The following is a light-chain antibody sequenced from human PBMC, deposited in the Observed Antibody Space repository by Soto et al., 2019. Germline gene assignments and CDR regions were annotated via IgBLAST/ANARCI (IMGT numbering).Light chain of an antibody. CDR1: QSVGSNY. Sequence: EIVLTQSPDTLSLSPGERASLSCRASQSVGSNYLAWYQQKPGQAPRLLMYDASGRASGIPDRFSGSGSGTDFTLTISRREPEDFAVYYCQVYDRSPLFGGGTKVDIK. J-gene: IGKJ4*01. CDR3: QVYDRSPL. CDR2: DAS. V-gene: IGKV3-20*01.